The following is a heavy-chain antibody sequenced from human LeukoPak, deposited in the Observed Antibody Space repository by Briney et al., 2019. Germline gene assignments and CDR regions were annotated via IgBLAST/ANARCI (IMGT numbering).Heavy chain of an antibody. CDR3: ARVEGATRGYFDL. V-gene: IGHV4-4*07. Sequence: PSETLSLTCTVSGGSISSYYWIWVRQPAGKGLEGIGRIHTTGNTNYNPSLKSRLSMSVDTSMNQFSLRLSSVTAADTAVYYCARVEGATRGYFDLWGRGTLVTVSS. CDR2: IHTTGNT. CDR1: GGSISSYY. D-gene: IGHD1-26*01. J-gene: IGHJ2*01.